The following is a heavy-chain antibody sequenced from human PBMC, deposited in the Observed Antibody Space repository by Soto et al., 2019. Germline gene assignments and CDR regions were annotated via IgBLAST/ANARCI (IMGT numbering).Heavy chain of an antibody. V-gene: IGHV3-21*01. Sequence: GGSLRLSCAASGFTFSSYSMNWVRQAPGKGLEWVSSISSSSSYIYYADSVKGRFTISRDNAENSLYLQMNSLRAEDTAVYYCARDGSLRGFDYWGQGTLVTVSS. J-gene: IGHJ4*02. CDR3: ARDGSLRGFDY. CDR2: ISSSSSYI. D-gene: IGHD4-17*01. CDR1: GFTFSSYS.